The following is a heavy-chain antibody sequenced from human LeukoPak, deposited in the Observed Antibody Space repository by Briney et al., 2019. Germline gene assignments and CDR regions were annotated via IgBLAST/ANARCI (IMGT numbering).Heavy chain of an antibody. J-gene: IGHJ4*02. Sequence: PGGSLRLSCAASGFTFSSYGMHWVRQAPGKGLEWVSAISGSGGSTYYADSVKGRFTISRDNSKNTLYLQMNSLRAEDTAVYYCAKDLDSSSWYEVDYWGQGTLVTVSS. CDR1: GFTFSSYG. D-gene: IGHD6-13*01. CDR2: ISGSGGST. V-gene: IGHV3-23*01. CDR3: AKDLDSSSWYEVDY.